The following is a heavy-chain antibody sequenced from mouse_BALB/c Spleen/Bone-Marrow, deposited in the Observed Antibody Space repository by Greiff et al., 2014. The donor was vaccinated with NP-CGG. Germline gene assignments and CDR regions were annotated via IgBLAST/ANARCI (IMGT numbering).Heavy chain of an antibody. V-gene: IGHV1-69*01. CDR1: GYTFTDYW. CDR3: ARGDWDDAY. Sequence: VQLQQSGAELVMPGASVRMSCKASGYTFTDYWMHWVKRRPGQGLEWIGAIDTSDSYTSYNQKFKGKATLTVDESSSTAYMQLSSLTSEDSAVYYCARGDWDDAYWGQGTLVTVSA. D-gene: IGHD4-1*01. J-gene: IGHJ3*01. CDR2: IDTSDSYT.